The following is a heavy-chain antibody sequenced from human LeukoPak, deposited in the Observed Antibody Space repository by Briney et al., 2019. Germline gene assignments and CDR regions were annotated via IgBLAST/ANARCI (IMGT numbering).Heavy chain of an antibody. V-gene: IGHV3-64*01. CDR2: ISSNGGST. J-gene: IGHJ3*02. CDR1: GFTFSSYA. Sequence: PGGSLRLSCAASGFTFSSYAMHWVRQAPGKGLEYVSAISSNGGSTYYANSVKGRFTISRDNSKNTLYLQMGSLRAEDMAVYYCARVAVGDAFDIWGQGTMVTVSS. D-gene: IGHD2-21*01. CDR3: ARVAVGDAFDI.